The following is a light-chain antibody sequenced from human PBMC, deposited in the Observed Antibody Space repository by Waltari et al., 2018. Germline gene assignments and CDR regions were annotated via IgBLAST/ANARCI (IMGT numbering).Light chain of an antibody. CDR1: QSVSSY. Sequence: EIVLTQSPATLSLSPGERATLSCRASQSVSSYLAWYQQKPGQAPRLLIYDASNRATGIPARFSGSGSGTDFTLTISSLQAEDVAVYYCQQYYSTCQFGQGTKVEIK. CDR2: DAS. V-gene: IGKV3-11*01. CDR3: QQYYSTCQ. J-gene: IGKJ1*01.